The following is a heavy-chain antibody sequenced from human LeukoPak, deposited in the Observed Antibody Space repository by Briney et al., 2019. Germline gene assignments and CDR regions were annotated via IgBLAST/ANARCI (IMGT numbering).Heavy chain of an antibody. V-gene: IGHV3-74*01. D-gene: IGHD7-27*01. CDR1: GFTFSRYY. CDR3: ARVGVSWGGFDI. Sequence: PGGSLRLSCAASGFTFSRYYIYWVRQAPGKGLVWVSRINGDGGVATYADSVKGRFTISRDNAKNTLYLQMNSLRAEDTAVYYCARVGVSWGGFDIWGQGTMVTVPS. J-gene: IGHJ3*02. CDR2: INGDGGVA.